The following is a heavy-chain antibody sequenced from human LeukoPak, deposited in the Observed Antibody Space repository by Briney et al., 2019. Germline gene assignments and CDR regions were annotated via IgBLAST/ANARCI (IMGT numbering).Heavy chain of an antibody. Sequence: SETLSLTCSVSGDSISTPSYYWGWIRQSPGKGLEWIASIYSTGNTYFNPSFKSRVTISVDTSKNQFSLKLSSVTAADTAVYYCARLLGGSPKRYYYYYYMDVWGKGTTVTISS. V-gene: IGHV4-39*01. J-gene: IGHJ6*03. CDR1: GDSISTPSYY. CDR2: IYSTGNT. D-gene: IGHD1-26*01. CDR3: ARLLGGSPKRYYYYYYMDV.